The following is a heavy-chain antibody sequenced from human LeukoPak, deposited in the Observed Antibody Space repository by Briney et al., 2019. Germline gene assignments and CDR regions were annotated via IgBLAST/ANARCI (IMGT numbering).Heavy chain of an antibody. D-gene: IGHD6-13*01. CDR2: ISGSGGST. Sequence: PGGSLRLSCAASGFTFSSYAMSWVRQAPGKGLEWVSAISGSGGSTYYADSVKGRFTISRDNSKNTLYLQMNSLRAEDTAVYYCARVLRGSSSWFYFDYWGQGTLVTVSS. CDR3: ARVLRGSSSWFYFDY. CDR1: GFTFSSYA. J-gene: IGHJ4*02. V-gene: IGHV3-23*01.